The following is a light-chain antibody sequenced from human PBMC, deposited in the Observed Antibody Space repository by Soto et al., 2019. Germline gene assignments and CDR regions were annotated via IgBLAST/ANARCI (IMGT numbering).Light chain of an antibody. Sequence: QSALTQPASVSGSPGQSITISCTGTSSDVGGYNYVSWYQQHPGKAPKLMIYDVSNRPSGVSNRFSGSMSGNTASLTISGLQAEDEADYYCSSYTSSSTLYVVGTGTKLTVL. CDR2: DVS. CDR1: SSDVGGYNY. CDR3: SSYTSSSTLYV. J-gene: IGLJ1*01. V-gene: IGLV2-14*01.